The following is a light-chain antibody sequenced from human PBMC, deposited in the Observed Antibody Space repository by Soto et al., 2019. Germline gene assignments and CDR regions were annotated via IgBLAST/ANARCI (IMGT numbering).Light chain of an antibody. Sequence: QAVVTQSSSASASLGSSVKLTCTLSSGHSSYIIAWHQQQPGKAPRYLMKLEGSGSYNKGSGVPDRFSGSSSGADRYLTISNLQSEDEADYYCETWDSNTRVFGGVTKLTVL. CDR2: LEGSGSY. J-gene: IGLJ3*02. CDR3: ETWDSNTRV. CDR1: SGHSSYI. V-gene: IGLV4-60*03.